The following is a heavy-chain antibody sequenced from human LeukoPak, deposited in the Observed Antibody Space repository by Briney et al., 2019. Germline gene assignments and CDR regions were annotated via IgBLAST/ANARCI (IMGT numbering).Heavy chain of an antibody. CDR3: AKESPDYGGNNFQH. CDR2: ISGSGGTT. J-gene: IGHJ1*01. CDR1: SFTFTNYG. Sequence: PGRSLRPSCPPASFTFTNYGMNSARQAPGKGLEWVSGISGSGGTTYYADSVKGRFTISRDNAKNSLYLQMNSLRAGDTAVYYCAKESPDYGGNNFQHWGQGTLVTVSS. V-gene: IGHV3-23*01. D-gene: IGHD4-23*01.